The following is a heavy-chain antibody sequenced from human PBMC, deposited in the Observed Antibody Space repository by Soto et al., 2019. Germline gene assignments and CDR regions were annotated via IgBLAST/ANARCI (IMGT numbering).Heavy chain of an antibody. V-gene: IGHV1-69*04. J-gene: IGHJ5*02. CDR3: ARDLYDILTGYQGDWFDP. CDR2: IIPILGIA. D-gene: IGHD3-9*01. CDR1: GYTFTSYA. Sequence: GASVKVSCKASGYTFTSYAMHWVRQAPGQGLEWMGRIIPILGIANYAQKFQGRVTITADKSTSTAYMELSSLRSEDTAVYYCARDLYDILTGYQGDWFDPWGQGTLVTVSS.